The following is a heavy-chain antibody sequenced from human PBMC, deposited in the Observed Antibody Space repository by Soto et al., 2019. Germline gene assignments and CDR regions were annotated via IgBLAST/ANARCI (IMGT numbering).Heavy chain of an antibody. V-gene: IGHV3-23*01. CDR3: AKECPQTLAEYWSYWDFDL. J-gene: IGHJ2*01. D-gene: IGHD2-15*01. Sequence: GGSLRLSCAASGFTFSSYAMSWVRQAPGKGLEWVSAISGSGGSTYYADSVKGRFTISRDNSKNTLYLQMNSLRAEDSAVDNCAKECPQTLAEYWSYWDFDLWGRGTPVTVSS. CDR1: GFTFSSYA. CDR2: ISGSGGST.